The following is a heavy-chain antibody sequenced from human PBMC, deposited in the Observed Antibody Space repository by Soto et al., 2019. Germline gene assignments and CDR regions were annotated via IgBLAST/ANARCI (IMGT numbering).Heavy chain of an antibody. J-gene: IGHJ3*02. CDR2: IYPGDSDT. Sequence: EVQLVQSGAEVKKPGESLKISCKGSGYNFTNYWIGWVRQMPGKGLEWMVIIYPGDSDTRYSPAFQGHVSISADKSISTAYLQWSSLKASDTALYYCARLSSSSEGFHMWGQGTMVTVSS. V-gene: IGHV5-51*01. D-gene: IGHD6-13*01. CDR3: ARLSSSSEGFHM. CDR1: GYNFTNYW.